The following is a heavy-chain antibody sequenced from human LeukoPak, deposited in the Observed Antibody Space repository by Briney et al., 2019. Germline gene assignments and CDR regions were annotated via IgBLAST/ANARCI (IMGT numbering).Heavy chain of an antibody. V-gene: IGHV4-61*02. CDR1: GGSISSGSYY. CDR2: IYTSGST. D-gene: IGHD2-21*02. J-gene: IGHJ3*02. Sequence: SQTLSLTCTVSGGSISSGSYYWSWIRQPAGKGLEWIGRIYTSGSTNYNPSLKSRVTISVDTSKNQFSLKLSSVTAADTAVYYCARDANLYLYCGGDCYSLPDAFDIWGQGTMVTVYS. CDR3: ARDANLYLYCGGDCYSLPDAFDI.